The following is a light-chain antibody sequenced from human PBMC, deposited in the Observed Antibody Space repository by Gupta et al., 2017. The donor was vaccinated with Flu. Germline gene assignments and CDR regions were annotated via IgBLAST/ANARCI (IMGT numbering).Light chain of an antibody. V-gene: IGLV1-51*01. CDR2: DNN. J-gene: IGLJ2*01. CDR3: GTWDNSLRAVV. Sequence: QSVLTQPPSVSAAPGQKVTIFCSGSNSNIGNNYVSWYQQFPGTAPKFLIYDNNERPSGIPDRFSGSKSGTSATLDITELQTGDEADYYCGTWDNSLRAVVFGGGTKLTVL. CDR1: NSNIGNNY.